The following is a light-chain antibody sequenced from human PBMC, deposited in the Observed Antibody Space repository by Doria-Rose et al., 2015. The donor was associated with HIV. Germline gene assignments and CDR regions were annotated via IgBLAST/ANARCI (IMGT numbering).Light chain of an antibody. Sequence: TQSPGTLSLSPGARATLSCRASQSFSSTYLAWYQQQPGQAPSLLIYDGSTRATGIPDRFSASGSGTDFTLTINRLEPEDFALYYCHQYGTSWTFGQGTKVEI. CDR2: DGS. CDR3: HQYGTSWT. V-gene: IGKV3-20*01. J-gene: IGKJ1*01. CDR1: QSFSSTY.